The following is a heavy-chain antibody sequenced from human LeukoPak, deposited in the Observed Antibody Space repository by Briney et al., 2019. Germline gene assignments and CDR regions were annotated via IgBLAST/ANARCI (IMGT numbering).Heavy chain of an antibody. Sequence: GGSLRLSCAASGFTFSNYWMDWVRQAPGKGLEWVAIIKEDGSKKDYVDSVKGRITISRDNAKNSVSLYMNSLRAEDSAVYYCARPGITAFDIWGQGTMVTVSS. J-gene: IGHJ3*02. CDR1: GFTFSNYW. D-gene: IGHD3-10*01. V-gene: IGHV3-7*01. CDR2: IKEDGSKK. CDR3: ARPGITAFDI.